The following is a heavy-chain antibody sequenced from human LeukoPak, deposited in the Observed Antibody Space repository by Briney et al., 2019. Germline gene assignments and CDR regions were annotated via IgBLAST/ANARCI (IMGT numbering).Heavy chain of an antibody. D-gene: IGHD1-1*01. Sequence: GGSLRLSCAASGFTFSSYGMSWVRQAPGKGLEWVSAISGSGGSTYYADSVKGRFTISRDNSKNTLYLQMNSLRAEDTAVYYCAKGGRTTGTNYYDYWGQGTLVTVSS. CDR2: ISGSGGST. CDR3: AKGGRTTGTNYYDY. CDR1: GFTFSSYG. J-gene: IGHJ4*02. V-gene: IGHV3-23*01.